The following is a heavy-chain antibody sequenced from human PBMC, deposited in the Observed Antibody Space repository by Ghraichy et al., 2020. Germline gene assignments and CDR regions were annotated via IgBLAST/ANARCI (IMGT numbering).Heavy chain of an antibody. V-gene: IGHV3-23*01. CDR3: AKSGVYSSSSDNWFDP. CDR2: ISGSGGST. CDR1: GFTFSSYA. D-gene: IGHD6-13*01. Sequence: GESLNISCAASGFTFSSYAMSWVRQAPGKGLEWVSAISGSGGSTYYADSVKGRFTISRDNSKNTLYLQMNSLRAEDTAVYYCAKSGVYSSSSDNWFDPWGQGTLVTVSS. J-gene: IGHJ5*02.